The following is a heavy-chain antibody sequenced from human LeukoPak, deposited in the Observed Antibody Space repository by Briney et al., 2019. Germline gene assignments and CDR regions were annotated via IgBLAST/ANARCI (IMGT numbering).Heavy chain of an antibody. CDR1: GGSISSSSYY. CDR3: AREGLIFGVVIKAGHAFDI. CDR2: IYYSGST. Sequence: SETLSLTCTVSGGSISSSSYYWGWIRQPPGKGLEWIGSIYYSGSTYYNPSLKSRVTISVDTSKNQFSLKLSSVTAADTAVYYCAREGLIFGVVIKAGHAFDIWGQGTMVTVSS. D-gene: IGHD3-3*01. J-gene: IGHJ3*02. V-gene: IGHV4-39*07.